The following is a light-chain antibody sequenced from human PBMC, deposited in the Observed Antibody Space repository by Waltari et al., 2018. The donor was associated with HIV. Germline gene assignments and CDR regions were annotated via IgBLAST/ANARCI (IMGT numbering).Light chain of an antibody. Sequence: QSVLTQPPSASGTPGQRVTISCSGRSSNIGTNAVTWYKQLPGTAPKLLIYKSNERSSGVPDRFSASKSGASASLAISGLQSEDEAVYYCAAWDDSLNEVFGGGTKLTVL. CDR1: SSNIGTNA. V-gene: IGLV1-44*01. CDR3: AAWDDSLNEV. CDR2: KSN. J-gene: IGLJ3*02.